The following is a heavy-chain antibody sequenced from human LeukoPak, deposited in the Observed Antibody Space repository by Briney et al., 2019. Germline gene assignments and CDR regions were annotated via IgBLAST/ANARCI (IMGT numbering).Heavy chain of an antibody. Sequence: PSETLSLTCTVSGGSISSYYWGWIRQPPGKGLEWIGSIYHSGSTYYNPSLKSRVTISVDTSKNQFSLKLSSVTAADTAVYYCARGDSSSWYGWHYFDYWGQGTLVTVSS. D-gene: IGHD6-13*01. CDR3: ARGDSSSWYGWHYFDY. CDR2: IYHSGST. J-gene: IGHJ4*02. CDR1: GGSISSYY. V-gene: IGHV4-38-2*02.